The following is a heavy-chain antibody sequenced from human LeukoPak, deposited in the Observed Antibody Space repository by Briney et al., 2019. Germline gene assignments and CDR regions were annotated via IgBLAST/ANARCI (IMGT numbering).Heavy chain of an antibody. CDR2: IYYGGST. CDR1: GGSISSSSYY. D-gene: IGHD3-10*01. V-gene: IGHV4-39*01. Sequence: SETLSLTCTVSGGSISSSSYYWGWIRQPPGEGLERIGSIYYGGSTYYNPSLKSRVTISVDTSKNQFSLKLSSVTAADTAVYYCARRGSTYYYGSGSYYNVWYFDYWGQGTLVTVSS. CDR3: ARRGSTYYYGSGSYYNVWYFDY. J-gene: IGHJ4*02.